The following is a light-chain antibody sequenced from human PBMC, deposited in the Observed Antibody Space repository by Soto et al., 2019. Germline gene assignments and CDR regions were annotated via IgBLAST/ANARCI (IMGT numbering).Light chain of an antibody. CDR1: QSVSSSY. J-gene: IGKJ2*01. Sequence: EIVLTQSPGTLSLSPWERATLSCRASQSVSSSYLAWYQQKPGQAPRLLIYGASSRATGIPDRFSGSGSGKDFTLTISRLESEDFAVFYCQQYGSSLPYTFGQGTKLEIK. CDR2: GAS. V-gene: IGKV3-20*01. CDR3: QQYGSSLPYT.